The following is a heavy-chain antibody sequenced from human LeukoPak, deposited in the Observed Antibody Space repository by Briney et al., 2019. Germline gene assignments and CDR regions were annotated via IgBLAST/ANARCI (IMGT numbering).Heavy chain of an antibody. J-gene: IGHJ5*02. D-gene: IGHD4-17*01. Sequence: PGGSLRLSCAASGFTFSDYYMSWIRQAPGKGLEWVSYISSSGSTIYYADAVKGRFTISRDNGKNSLYLQMNSLRAEDTAVYYCARAIYGDYVWFDPWGQGTLVTVSS. CDR2: ISSSGSTI. V-gene: IGHV3-11*01. CDR1: GFTFSDYY. CDR3: ARAIYGDYVWFDP.